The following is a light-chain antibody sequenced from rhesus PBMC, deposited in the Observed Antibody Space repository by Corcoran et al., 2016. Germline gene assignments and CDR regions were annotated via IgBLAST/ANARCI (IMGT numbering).Light chain of an antibody. CDR1: QGIKNY. CDR2: SAS. CDR3: QQHVSSPYS. Sequence: DIQMTQSPSSLSASVGDTVTITCRASQGIKNYVVWYQQKPGKAPKPLFNSASVLTRGGPSKCSGNGAGTDFTLTIRSLQPDDFATYYCQQHVSSPYSFGQGTKVEIK. J-gene: IGKJ2*01. V-gene: IGKV1S14*01.